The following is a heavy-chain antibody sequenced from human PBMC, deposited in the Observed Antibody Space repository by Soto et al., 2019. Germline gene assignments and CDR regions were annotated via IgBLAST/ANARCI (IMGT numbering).Heavy chain of an antibody. CDR2: INHSGST. CDR3: ARGWGAVADY. Sequence: QVQLQQWGAGLLKPSETLSLTCAVYGGSFSGYNWNWIRQPPGKGLEWIGEINHSGSTNYNPSLKSRVTISVDTSKIQFSLKLSSVTAADTAVYYCARGWGAVADYWGQGTLVTVSS. D-gene: IGHD6-19*01. CDR1: GGSFSGYN. V-gene: IGHV4-34*01. J-gene: IGHJ4*02.